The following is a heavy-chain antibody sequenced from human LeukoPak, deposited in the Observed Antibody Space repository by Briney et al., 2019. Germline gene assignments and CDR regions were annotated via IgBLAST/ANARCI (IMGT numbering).Heavy chain of an antibody. Sequence: SETLSLTCTVSGYSISRGPYCWGWIRQPPGKGLEWIGNIYYSGSTNYNPSLKSRVTISVDTSKNQFSLKLSSVTAADTAVYYCARDIYARVTRGYYYYYMDVWGKGTTVTISS. J-gene: IGHJ6*03. D-gene: IGHD4-17*01. CDR2: IYYSGST. CDR3: ARDIYARVTRGYYYYYMDV. V-gene: IGHV4-61*01. CDR1: GYSISRGPYC.